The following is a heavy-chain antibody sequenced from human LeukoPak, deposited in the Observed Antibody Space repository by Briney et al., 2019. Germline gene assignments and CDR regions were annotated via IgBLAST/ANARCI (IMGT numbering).Heavy chain of an antibody. D-gene: IGHD2-2*01. Sequence: SETLSLTCTVSGGSISSYYWSWIRQPPGKGLEWIGYIYYSGSTNYNPSLKSRVTISVDTSKNQFSLKLSSVTAADTAVYYCARSPYCSSTSCYDDRPPRGWFDPWGQGTLVTVSS. CDR1: GGSISSYY. V-gene: IGHV4-59*01. J-gene: IGHJ5*02. CDR2: IYYSGST. CDR3: ARSPYCSSTSCYDDRPPRGWFDP.